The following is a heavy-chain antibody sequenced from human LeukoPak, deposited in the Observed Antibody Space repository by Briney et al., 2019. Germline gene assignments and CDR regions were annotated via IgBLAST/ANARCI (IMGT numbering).Heavy chain of an antibody. V-gene: IGHV4-59*01. Sequence: TLTLTCTVSVCSITGYYRSWIRQPPGKGLDWVGYIYYSGSTNYNPSLKSRVTISVDTSKNQFSLKLSSVTAADTAVYYCARSLWFSELSGFDYWGQGTLVTVSS. CDR3: ARSLWFSELSGFDY. CDR1: VCSITGYY. J-gene: IGHJ4*02. D-gene: IGHD3-10*01. CDR2: IYYSGST.